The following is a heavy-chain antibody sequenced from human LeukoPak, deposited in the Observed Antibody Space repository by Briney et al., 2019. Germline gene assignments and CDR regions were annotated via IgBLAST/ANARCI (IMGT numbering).Heavy chain of an antibody. Sequence: ASVKVSCKASGGTFSSYAISWVRQAPGQGLEWMGGIIPIFGTANYAQKFQGRVTITTDESTSTAYMELSSLRSEDTAVYYCAGGPPGAFDIWGQGTMVTVSS. V-gene: IGHV1-69*05. CDR1: GGTFSSYA. J-gene: IGHJ3*02. CDR3: AGGPPGAFDI. CDR2: IIPIFGTA. D-gene: IGHD3-10*01.